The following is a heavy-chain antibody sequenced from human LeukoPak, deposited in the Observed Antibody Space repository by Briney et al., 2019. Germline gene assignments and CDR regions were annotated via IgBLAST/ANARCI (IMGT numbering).Heavy chain of an antibody. D-gene: IGHD2-2*01. V-gene: IGHV3-23*01. CDR3: AKTPRGLVVPAVTWGYYFDY. CDR2: ISGSGGST. Sequence: PGGSLRLSCAASGFTLSSYAMSWVRQAPGKGLEWVSAISGSGGSTYYADSVKGRFTISRDNSKNTLYLQMNSLRAEDTAVYYCAKTPRGLVVPAVTWGYYFDYWGQGTLVTVSS. CDR1: GFTLSSYA. J-gene: IGHJ4*02.